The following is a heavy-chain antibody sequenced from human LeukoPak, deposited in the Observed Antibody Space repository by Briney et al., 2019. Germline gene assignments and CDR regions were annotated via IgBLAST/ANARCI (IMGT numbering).Heavy chain of an antibody. CDR1: GGSISSYY. J-gene: IGHJ5*02. Sequence: SETLSLTCTVSGGSISSYYWSWIQQPPGKGLEWIGYISYSGSTNYNPSLKSRVSISVETSKNQFSLKLSSVTAADTAVYYCARGNWNYASFWFDPWGQGTLVTVSS. CDR2: ISYSGST. V-gene: IGHV4-59*01. CDR3: ARGNWNYASFWFDP. D-gene: IGHD1-7*01.